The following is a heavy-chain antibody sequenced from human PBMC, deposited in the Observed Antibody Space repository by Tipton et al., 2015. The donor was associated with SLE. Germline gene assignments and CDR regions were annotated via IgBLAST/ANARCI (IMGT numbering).Heavy chain of an antibody. CDR1: GYPISIGGYY. V-gene: IGHV4-31*03. J-gene: IGHJ4*02. CDR3: ARYFYDSSGVCLFDL. CDR2: IYYSGST. D-gene: IGHD3-22*01. Sequence: TLSLTCTVSGYPISIGGYYYNWIRQHPGKGLEWIGYIYYSGSTYYNPSLKSRVTISLDTSKNQLSLQLSSVTSADTAVYYCARYFYDSSGVCLFDLWGQGTLVTVSS.